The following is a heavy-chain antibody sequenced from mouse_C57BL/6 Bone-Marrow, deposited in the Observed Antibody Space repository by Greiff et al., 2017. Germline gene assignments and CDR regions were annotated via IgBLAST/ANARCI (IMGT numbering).Heavy chain of an antibody. Sequence: VQLQQPGAELVKPGASVKLSCKASGYTFTSYWMHWVKQRPGQGLEWIGMIHPNSGSTNYNEKFKSKATLTVVKSSSTAYMQLSSLTSEDSAVYYCARRSNLKYFDVWGTGTTVTVSS. V-gene: IGHV1-64*01. D-gene: IGHD2-5*01. CDR1: GYTFTSYW. CDR3: ARRSNLKYFDV. CDR2: IHPNSGST. J-gene: IGHJ1*03.